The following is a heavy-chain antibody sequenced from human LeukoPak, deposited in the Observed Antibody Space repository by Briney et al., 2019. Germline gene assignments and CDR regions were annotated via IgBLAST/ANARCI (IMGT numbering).Heavy chain of an antibody. CDR3: ARDEFYYYDSSGYPVDY. CDR1: GFTFSSYA. J-gene: IGHJ4*02. CDR2: ISGSGGST. Sequence: GASPRLSCAASGFTFSSYAMSWVRQAPGKGLEWVSAISGSGGSTYYADSVKGRFTISRDNSKNTLYLQMNSLRAEDTAVYYCARDEFYYYDSSGYPVDYWGQGTLVTVSS. V-gene: IGHV3-23*01. D-gene: IGHD3-22*01.